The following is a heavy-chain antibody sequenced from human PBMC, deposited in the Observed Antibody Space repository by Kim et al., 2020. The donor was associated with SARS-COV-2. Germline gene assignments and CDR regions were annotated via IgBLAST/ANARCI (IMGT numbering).Heavy chain of an antibody. CDR3: ARHLEVLDFES. D-gene: IGHD1-1*01. CDR2: FYYRGST. Sequence: SETLSLTCSVSGGSIKSKSYYWGWIRQPPGKGLEWIGSFYYRGSTYYNPSLKSRVIMSVDTSDNQLSLKVTSVTAADTAVYYCARHLEVLDFESWGQGTL. J-gene: IGHJ4*02. V-gene: IGHV4-39*01. CDR1: GGSIKSKSYY.